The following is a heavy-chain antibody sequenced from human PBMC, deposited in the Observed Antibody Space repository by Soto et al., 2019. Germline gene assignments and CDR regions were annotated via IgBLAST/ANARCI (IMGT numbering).Heavy chain of an antibody. CDR3: ARETPRDYGGNSLDF. Sequence: PGGSLRLSCEASGFTFSRYGMHWFRQPPGKGLEWVAVIWYDATNKYYADSVKGRFTISRDNSKNTLDLQMNSLRAEDTAVYYCARETPRDYGGNSLDFWGQGTVVTVSS. D-gene: IGHD4-17*01. J-gene: IGHJ4*02. CDR2: IWYDATNK. CDR1: GFTFSRYG. V-gene: IGHV3-33*08.